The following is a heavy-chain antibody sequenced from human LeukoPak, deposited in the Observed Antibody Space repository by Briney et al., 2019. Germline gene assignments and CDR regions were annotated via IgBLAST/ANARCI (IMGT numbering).Heavy chain of an antibody. V-gene: IGHV3-48*03. CDR1: GFTFSTYE. CDR2: ISSSGNTI. Sequence: GGSLRLSSAASGFTFSTYEMNWVRQAPGKGLEWVSYISSSGNTIYYADSVKGRFTISRDNAKNSLYLQMNSLRAEDTAVYYCARGMADYVWGSYRYIGDYWGQGTLVTVSS. D-gene: IGHD3-16*02. J-gene: IGHJ4*02. CDR3: ARGMADYVWGSYRYIGDY.